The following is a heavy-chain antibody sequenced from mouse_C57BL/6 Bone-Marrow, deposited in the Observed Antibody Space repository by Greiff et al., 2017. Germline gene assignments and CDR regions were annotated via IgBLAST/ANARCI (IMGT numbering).Heavy chain of an antibody. J-gene: IGHJ1*03. Sequence: EVQLQQSGPELVKPGASVKMSCKASGYTFTDYNMHWVKQSHGKSLEWIGYINPNNGGTSYNQKFKGKATLTVNKSSSTAYMELRSLTSEDSAVYYCARERITTVVNWYFDVWGTGTTLTVSS. V-gene: IGHV1-22*01. CDR1: GYTFTDYN. D-gene: IGHD1-1*01. CDR2: INPNNGGT. CDR3: ARERITTVVNWYFDV.